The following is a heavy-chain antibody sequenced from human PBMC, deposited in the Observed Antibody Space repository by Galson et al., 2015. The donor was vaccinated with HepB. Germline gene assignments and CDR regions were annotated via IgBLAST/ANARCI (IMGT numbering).Heavy chain of an antibody. V-gene: IGHV4-39*01. Sequence: ETLSLTCTVSGGSISSSSYYWGWIRQPPGKGLEWIGSIYYSGSTYYNPSLKSRVTISVDTSKNQFSLKLSSVTAADTAVYYCARQNRVLRFLEWPKFDPWGQGTLVTVSS. CDR1: GGSISSSSYY. D-gene: IGHD3-3*01. CDR3: ARQNRVLRFLEWPKFDP. CDR2: IYYSGST. J-gene: IGHJ5*02.